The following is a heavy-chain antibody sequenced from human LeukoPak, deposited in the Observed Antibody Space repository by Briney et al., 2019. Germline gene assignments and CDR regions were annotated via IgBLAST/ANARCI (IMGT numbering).Heavy chain of an antibody. V-gene: IGHV3-21*01. Sequence: GGSLRLSCAASGFTFSSYSMNWVRQAPGKGLEWVSSISSSSSYIYYADSVKGRFTISRDNAKNSLYLQMNSLRAEDTAVCYCARDAPITGTPDYWGQGTLVTVSS. CDR3: ARDAPITGTPDY. D-gene: IGHD1-20*01. J-gene: IGHJ4*02. CDR2: ISSSSSYI. CDR1: GFTFSSYS.